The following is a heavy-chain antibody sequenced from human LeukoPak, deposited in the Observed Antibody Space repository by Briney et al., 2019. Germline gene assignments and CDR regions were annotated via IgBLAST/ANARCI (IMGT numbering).Heavy chain of an antibody. J-gene: IGHJ4*02. D-gene: IGHD5-24*01. Sequence: GGSLRLSCGASGFTFSDYYMSWIRQTPGKGLEWLAYISSSGSSIDYADSVKGRFTVSRNNGKNSLFLQMNGLRAEDTAIYYCVRVKGGWLGEKTYDYLGQGTLVTVSP. CDR3: VRVKGGWLGEKTYDY. V-gene: IGHV3-11*01. CDR2: ISSSGSSI. CDR1: GFTFSDYY.